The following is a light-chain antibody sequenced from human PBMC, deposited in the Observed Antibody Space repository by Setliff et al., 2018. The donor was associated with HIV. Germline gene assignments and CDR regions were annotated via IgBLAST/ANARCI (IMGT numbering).Light chain of an antibody. J-gene: IGLJ3*02. V-gene: IGLV2-8*01. CDR1: SSDVGGFNY. CDR2: DAS. CDR3: SYAGKFTWV. Sequence: QSALAQPPSASGSPGQSVTISCTGTSSDVGGFNYVSWYQQHPGKAPKLIIYDASKRPSGVPDRFSASKSGNTASLTISGLQAEDEADYYCSYAGKFTWVLGGGTKVTVL.